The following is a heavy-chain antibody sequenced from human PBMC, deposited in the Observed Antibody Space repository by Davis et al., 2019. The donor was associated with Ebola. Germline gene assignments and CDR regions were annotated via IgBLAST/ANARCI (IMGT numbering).Heavy chain of an antibody. CDR1: GFTFSSYS. CDR3: ARVKRDIAVAED. D-gene: IGHD6-19*01. V-gene: IGHV3-21*01. J-gene: IGHJ4*02. Sequence: GGSLRLSCAASGFTFSSYSMNWVRQAPGKGLEWVSSISSSSSYIYYADSVKGRFTISRDNAKNSLYLQMNSLRAEDTAVYYCARVKRDIAVAEDWGQGTLVTVSS. CDR2: ISSSSSYI.